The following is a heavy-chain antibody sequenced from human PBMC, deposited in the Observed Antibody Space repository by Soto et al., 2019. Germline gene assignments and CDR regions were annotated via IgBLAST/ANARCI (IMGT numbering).Heavy chain of an antibody. J-gene: IGHJ6*02. CDR3: ARERAYGMDV. CDR2: MNPNTGNT. V-gene: IGHV1-8*01. CDR1: GYTFSSYD. Sequence: QVQLVQSGAEVKKPGASVKVSCKASGYTFSSYDINWVRQATGQGLEWMGWMNPNTGNTVYAQKFQGRVPMTTNTSISTAYMELSSLRSEDTAVYYCARERAYGMDVWCQGTTVTVSS.